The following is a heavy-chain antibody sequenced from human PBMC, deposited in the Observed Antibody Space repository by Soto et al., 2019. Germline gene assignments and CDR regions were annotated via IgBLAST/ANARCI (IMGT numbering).Heavy chain of an antibody. CDR3: ARDISFDY. J-gene: IGHJ4*02. CDR2: ISYDGSNK. Sequence: GGSLRLSCAASGFTFSSYAMHWVRQAPGKGLEWVAVISYDGSNKYYADSVKGRFTISRDNSKNTLYLQMNSLRAEDTAVYYCARDISFDYWGQGTLVTVSS. D-gene: IGHD1-20*01. CDR1: GFTFSSYA. V-gene: IGHV3-30*04.